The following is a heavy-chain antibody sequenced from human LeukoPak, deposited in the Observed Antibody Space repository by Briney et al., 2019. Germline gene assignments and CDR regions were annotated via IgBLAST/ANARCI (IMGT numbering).Heavy chain of an antibody. V-gene: IGHV4-4*02. J-gene: IGHJ3*02. Sequence: SGTLSLTCAVSGGSISSSNWWSWVRQPPGKGLEWIGEIYHSGSTNYNPSLKSRVTISVDTSKNQFSLKLSSVTAADTAVYYCARRTTMIVVTPTMEAFDIWGQGTMVTVSS. CDR2: IYHSGST. CDR1: GGSISSSNW. D-gene: IGHD3-22*01. CDR3: ARRTTMIVVTPTMEAFDI.